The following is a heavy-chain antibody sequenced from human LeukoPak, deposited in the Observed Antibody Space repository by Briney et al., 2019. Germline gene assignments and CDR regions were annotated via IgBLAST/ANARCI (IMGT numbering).Heavy chain of an antibody. CDR2: INSDGSST. D-gene: IGHD2-8*01. CDR3: ARGGDIVLMVYVFDY. J-gene: IGHJ4*02. V-gene: IGHV3-74*01. Sequence: GGSLRLSCAASVFTFSSYWMHWVRQAPGKGLVWVSRINSDGSSTSYADSVKGRLTISRDNAKNTLYLQMNSLRAEDTAVYYCARGGDIVLMVYVFDYWGQGTLVTVSS. CDR1: VFTFSSYW.